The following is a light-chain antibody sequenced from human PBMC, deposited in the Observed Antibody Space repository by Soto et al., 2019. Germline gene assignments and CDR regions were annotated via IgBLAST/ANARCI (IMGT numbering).Light chain of an antibody. CDR3: QQSYSTLIA. J-gene: IGKJ5*01. CDR2: DAS. CDR1: QSISSY. V-gene: IGKV1-39*01. Sequence: DIQMTQSPSSLSASVGDRVTITCRASQSISSYLNWYQQKPGKAPKLLIYDASSLQSGGPSRFSGSGSGTDFTLTISSLQPEDFATYYCQQSYSTLIAFGQGTRLEIK.